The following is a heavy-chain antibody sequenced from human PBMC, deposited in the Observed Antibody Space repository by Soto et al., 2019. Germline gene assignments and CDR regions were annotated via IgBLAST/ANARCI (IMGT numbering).Heavy chain of an antibody. CDR3: ARDTSGSYPPVY. Sequence: QVQLVESGGGVVQPGRSLRLSCAASGFTFSSYAMHWVRQAPGKGLEWVAVISYDGSNKYYADSVKGRFTISRDNSKNALYLQMNSLRAEDTAVYYCARDTSGSYPPVYGGQGTLVTVSS. CDR1: GFTFSSYA. CDR2: ISYDGSNK. D-gene: IGHD1-26*01. J-gene: IGHJ4*02. V-gene: IGHV3-30-3*01.